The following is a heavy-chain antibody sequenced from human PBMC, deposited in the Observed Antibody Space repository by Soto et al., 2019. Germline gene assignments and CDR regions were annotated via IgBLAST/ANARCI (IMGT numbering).Heavy chain of an antibody. V-gene: IGHV3-30*18. CDR1: GFTFSSYG. CDR3: AKRRDSYYYGMDV. Sequence: GGSLRLSCAASGFTFSSYGMHWVRQAPGKGLEWVAVISYDGSNKYYADSVKGRFTISRDNSKNTLYLQMNSLRAEDTAVYYCAKRRDSYYYGMDVWGQGTTVTVSS. J-gene: IGHJ6*02. CDR2: ISYDGSNK.